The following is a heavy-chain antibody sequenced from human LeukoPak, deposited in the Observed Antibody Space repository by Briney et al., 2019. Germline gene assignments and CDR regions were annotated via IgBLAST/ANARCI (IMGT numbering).Heavy chain of an antibody. Sequence: GGSLRLSCAASGFTFSSYSMNWVRQAPGKGLEWVSSISSSSSYIYYADSVKGRFTISRDNAKNSLYLQMNSLRAEDTAVYYCTTVLEEQWSFDYWGQGTLVAVSS. J-gene: IGHJ4*02. CDR3: TTVLEEQWSFDY. V-gene: IGHV3-21*01. D-gene: IGHD6-19*01. CDR2: ISSSSSYI. CDR1: GFTFSSYS.